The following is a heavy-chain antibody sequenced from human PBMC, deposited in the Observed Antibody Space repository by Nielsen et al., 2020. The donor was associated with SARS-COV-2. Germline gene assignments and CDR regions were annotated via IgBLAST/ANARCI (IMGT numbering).Heavy chain of an antibody. CDR1: GFTFSDYY. V-gene: IGHV3-11*06. J-gene: IGHJ4*02. CDR2: ISSSSSYT. CDR3: ATGGVITEFDY. Sequence: GGSLRLSCAASGFTFSDYYMSWIRQAPGKGLEWVSYISSSSSYTNYADSVKGRFTISRDNAKNSLYLQMSSLRAEDTAVYYCATGGVITEFDYWGQGTLVTVSS. D-gene: IGHD3-10*01.